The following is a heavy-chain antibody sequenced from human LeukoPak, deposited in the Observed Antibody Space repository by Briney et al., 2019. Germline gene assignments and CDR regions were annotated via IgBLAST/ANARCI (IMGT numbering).Heavy chain of an antibody. CDR3: ARGRHEETTFRDYYYGLDV. Sequence: SETLSLTCAVYGGSFSDYYWRWSWIRQPPGKGLERIGEINQSGSTNYNPSLESRITISSDTSKNQFSLRLSSVTAADTAVYYCARGRHEETTFRDYYYGLDVWGQGTTVSVSS. D-gene: IGHD4-11*01. CDR2: INQSGST. V-gene: IGHV4-34*01. J-gene: IGHJ6*02. CDR1: GGSFSDYY.